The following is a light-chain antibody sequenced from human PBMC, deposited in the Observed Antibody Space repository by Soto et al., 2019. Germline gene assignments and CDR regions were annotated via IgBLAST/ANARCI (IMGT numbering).Light chain of an antibody. J-gene: IGLJ3*02. Sequence: QSVLTQPPSVSGAPGQRVTISCTGSRSNFGAGYDVHWYQQLPGTAPKLLIYANSNRPSGVPDRFSGSKSGTAASLAITGLQAEDEADYYFQSYDTSLSARVFGGGTKLTVL. V-gene: IGLV1-40*01. CDR1: RSNFGAGYD. CDR2: ANS. CDR3: QSYDTSLSARV.